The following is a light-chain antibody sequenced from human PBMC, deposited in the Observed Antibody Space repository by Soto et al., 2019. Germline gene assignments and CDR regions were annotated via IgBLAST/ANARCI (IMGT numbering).Light chain of an antibody. CDR1: QSVSSSY. Sequence: EIVMTQSPATLSVSTGERATLSCRASQSVSSSYLAWYQQKPGQAPRLLIYGASSRATGIPDRFSGSGSGTDFTLTISRLEPEDFAVYYCQQYGSSPWTFGQGTNVDIK. V-gene: IGKV3-20*01. CDR2: GAS. CDR3: QQYGSSPWT. J-gene: IGKJ1*01.